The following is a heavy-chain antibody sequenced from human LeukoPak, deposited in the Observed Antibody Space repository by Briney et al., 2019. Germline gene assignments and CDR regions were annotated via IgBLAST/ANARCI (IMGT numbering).Heavy chain of an antibody. J-gene: IGHJ6*02. Sequence: SETLSLTCTVSGGSISSYYWSWIRQPPGKGLEWIGYIYYSGSTNYNPSLKSRVTISVDTSKNQFSLKLSSMTAADTAVYYCARMVLYCSSTSCYRNYYYGMDVWGQGTTVTVSS. CDR2: IYYSGST. D-gene: IGHD2-2*01. CDR3: ARMVLYCSSTSCYRNYYYGMDV. CDR1: GGSISSYY. V-gene: IGHV4-59*01.